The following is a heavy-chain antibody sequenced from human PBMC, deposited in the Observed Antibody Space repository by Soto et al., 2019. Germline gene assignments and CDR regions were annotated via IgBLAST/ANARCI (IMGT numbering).Heavy chain of an antibody. J-gene: IGHJ6*02. D-gene: IGHD1-20*01. CDR3: ARHGITGPTYYYYYGMDV. CDR2: IYPGDSDT. V-gene: IGHV5-51*01. Sequence: PGESLKISCKGSGYSFTSYWIGWVRQMPGKGLEWMGIIYPGDSDTRYSPSFQGQVTISADKSISTAYLQWSSLKASDTAMYYCARHGITGPTYYYYYGMDVWGQGTTVTVSS. CDR1: GYSFTSYW.